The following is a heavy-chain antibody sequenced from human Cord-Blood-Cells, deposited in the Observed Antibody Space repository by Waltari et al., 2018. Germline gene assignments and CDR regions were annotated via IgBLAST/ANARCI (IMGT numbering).Heavy chain of an antibody. J-gene: IGHJ4*02. CDR1: GGSISSSSYY. D-gene: IGHD4-4*01. CDR2: IYYSGST. V-gene: IGHV4-39*01. Sequence: QLQLQESGPGLVKPSATLSLTCTLSGGSISSSSYYCGWIRQPPGKGLEWIGGIYYSGSTYNIPSLKSRVPISVDTSKNQFSLKLSSVTAADTAVYYCARLAVTTPTFDYWGQGTLVTVSS. CDR3: ARLAVTTPTFDY.